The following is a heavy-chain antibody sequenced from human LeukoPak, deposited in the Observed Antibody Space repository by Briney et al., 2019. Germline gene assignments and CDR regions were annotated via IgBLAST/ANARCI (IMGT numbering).Heavy chain of an antibody. CDR1: GGSIRSSYYY. J-gene: IGHJ4*02. D-gene: IGHD1-14*01. Sequence: SETLSLTCTVSGGSIRSSYYYWGWIRQPPGKGLEWIGSIYDSGSTYYNPSLKSRVTISVDTSKNQFSLKLSSVTAADTAVYYCARAARTDTTVDYWGQGTLVTVSS. CDR2: IYDSGST. V-gene: IGHV4-39*07. CDR3: ARAARTDTTVDY.